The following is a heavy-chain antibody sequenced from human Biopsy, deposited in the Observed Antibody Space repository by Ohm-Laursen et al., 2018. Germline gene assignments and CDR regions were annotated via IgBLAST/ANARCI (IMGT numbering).Heavy chain of an antibody. J-gene: IGHJ2*01. Sequence: SDTLSLTCTVSGDSISTYYWSWIRQPPGKGLQWIGYIYYTGYTDYNPSLQSRVTISVDTSKNHFSLRLRSMTPADTAMYYCARDRGYYSDRTVPGYFDLWGRGTLVTVSS. CDR2: IYYTGYT. CDR1: GDSISTYY. CDR3: ARDRGYYSDRTVPGYFDL. V-gene: IGHV4-59*01. D-gene: IGHD3-22*01.